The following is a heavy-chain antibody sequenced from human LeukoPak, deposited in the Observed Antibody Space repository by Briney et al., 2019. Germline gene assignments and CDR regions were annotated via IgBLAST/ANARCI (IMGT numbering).Heavy chain of an antibody. Sequence: PGGSLRLSCTASGFTFGDYAMTWVRQAPGKGLEWVGFIRSKIYGGTPEYAASVKGRFTISRDNAKNSLYLQMNSLRAEDTAVYYCARDHATYYYDSSGYYDYWGQGTLVTVSS. CDR2: IRSKIYGGTP. D-gene: IGHD3-22*01. CDR1: GFTFGDYA. V-gene: IGHV3-49*04. J-gene: IGHJ4*02. CDR3: ARDHATYYYDSSGYYDY.